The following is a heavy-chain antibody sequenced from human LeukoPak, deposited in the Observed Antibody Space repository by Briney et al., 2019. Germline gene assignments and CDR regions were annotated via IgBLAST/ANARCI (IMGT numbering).Heavy chain of an antibody. J-gene: IGHJ4*02. D-gene: IGHD1-26*01. CDR3: ARGSYYDRNFDY. CDR1: GYTFSSYD. V-gene: IGHV1-8*01. Sequence: ASVKVSCKASGYTFSSYDINWVRQATGQGLEWMGWMNPNSGNTGYAQKFQGRVTMTRNTSISTAYMELSSLRSEDTAVYYCARGSYYDRNFDYWGQGALVTVSS. CDR2: MNPNSGNT.